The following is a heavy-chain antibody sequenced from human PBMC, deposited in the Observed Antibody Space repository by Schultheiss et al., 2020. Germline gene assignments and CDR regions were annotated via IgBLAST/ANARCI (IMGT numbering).Heavy chain of an antibody. J-gene: IGHJ4*02. Sequence: GGSLRLSCAASGFTFSSYGMHWVRQAPGKGLEWVAVISYDGSNKYYADSVKGRFTISRDNSKNTLYLQMNSLRAEDTAVYYCAKFYGSSSLDYWGQGTLVTGSS. CDR3: AKFYGSSSLDY. CDR1: GFTFSSYG. D-gene: IGHD6-6*01. V-gene: IGHV3-30*18. CDR2: ISYDGSNK.